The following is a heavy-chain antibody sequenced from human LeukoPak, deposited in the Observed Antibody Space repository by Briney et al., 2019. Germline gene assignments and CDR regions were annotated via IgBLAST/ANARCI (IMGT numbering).Heavy chain of an antibody. CDR2: IYYSGST. J-gene: IGHJ4*02. CDR1: GGSISSYY. CDR3: ARLVGAIRFDS. D-gene: IGHD1-26*01. Sequence: SETLSLTCTVSGGSISSYYWSWIRQPPGKGLEWIGYIYYSGSTNYNPSLKSRVTISVDTSKNQFSLKLSSVTAADTAVYYCARLVGAIRFDSWGQGTLVTVSS. V-gene: IGHV4-59*01.